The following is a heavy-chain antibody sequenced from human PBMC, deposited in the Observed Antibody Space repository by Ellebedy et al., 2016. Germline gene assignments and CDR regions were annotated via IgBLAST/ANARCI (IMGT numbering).Heavy chain of an antibody. CDR2: IIPIFGTA. V-gene: IGHV1-69*13. D-gene: IGHD4-11*01. J-gene: IGHJ6*03. CDR1: GGTFSSYA. Sequence: SVKVSCXASGGTFSSYAISWVRQAPGQGLEWMGGIIPIFGTANYAQKFQGRVTITADESTSTAYMELSSLRSEDTAVYYCARGTSNYETYYYYYMDVWGKGTTVTVSS. CDR3: ARGTSNYETYYYYYMDV.